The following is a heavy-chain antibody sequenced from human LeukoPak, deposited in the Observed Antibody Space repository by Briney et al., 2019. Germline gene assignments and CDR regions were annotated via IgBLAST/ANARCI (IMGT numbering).Heavy chain of an antibody. V-gene: IGHV3-23*01. CDR3: AAGSRPTTVTTMYYYYYMDV. D-gene: IGHD4-17*01. CDR2: ISGSGGST. CDR1: GFTFSSYA. Sequence: GGSLRLSCAASGFTFSSYAMSWVRQAPGKGLEWVSAISGSGGSTYYADSVKGRFTISRDNSKNTLYLQMNSLRAEDTAVYYCAAGSRPTTVTTMYYYYYMDVWGKGTTVTVSS. J-gene: IGHJ6*03.